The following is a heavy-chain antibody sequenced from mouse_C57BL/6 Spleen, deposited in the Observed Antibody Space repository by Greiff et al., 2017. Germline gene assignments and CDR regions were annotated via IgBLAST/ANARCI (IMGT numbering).Heavy chain of an antibody. J-gene: IGHJ3*01. CDR2: IDPSDSYT. Sequence: VQLQQSGAELVMPGASVKLSCKASGYTFTSYWMHWVKQRPGQGLEWIGEIDPSDSYTNYNQKFKGKSTLTVDKSSSTAYMQLSSLTSEDSAVYYCAIPLYYYGSPWFAYWGQGTLVTVSA. V-gene: IGHV1-69*01. CDR3: AIPLYYYGSPWFAY. D-gene: IGHD1-1*01. CDR1: GYTFTSYW.